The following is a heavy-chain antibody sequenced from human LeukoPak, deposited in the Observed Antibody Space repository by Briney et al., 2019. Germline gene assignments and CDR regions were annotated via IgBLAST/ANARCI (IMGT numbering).Heavy chain of an antibody. D-gene: IGHD4-17*01. J-gene: IGHJ4*02. CDR3: ARDNDYGDLDY. Sequence: PGGSLRLSYAASGFTFSSYGMHWVRQAPGKGLEWVAVIWYDGSNKYYADSVKGRFTISRDNSKNTLYLQMNSLRAEDTAVYYCARDNDYGDLDYWGQGTLVTVSS. CDR1: GFTFSSYG. V-gene: IGHV3-33*01. CDR2: IWYDGSNK.